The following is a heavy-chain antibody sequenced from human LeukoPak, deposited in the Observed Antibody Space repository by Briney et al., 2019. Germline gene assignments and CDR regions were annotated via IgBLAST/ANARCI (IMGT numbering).Heavy chain of an antibody. J-gene: IGHJ4*02. CDR1: GFTFSSYS. CDR3: ARDLANDAFYDFWSGPN. CDR2: ISGTGSHI. V-gene: IGHV3-21*01. D-gene: IGHD3-3*01. Sequence: GGSLRLSCAASGFTFSSYSMNWVRQAPGKGQELVSFISGTGSHIYYADSVKGRFTISRDNAKNALFLQLNSLGTEDTAVYYCARDLANDAFYDFWSGPNWGQGTLVTVSS.